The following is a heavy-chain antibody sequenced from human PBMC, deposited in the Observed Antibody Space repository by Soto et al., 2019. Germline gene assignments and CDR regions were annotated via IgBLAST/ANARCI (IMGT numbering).Heavy chain of an antibody. CDR3: GRGSDVFDI. V-gene: IGHV3-48*02. CDR1: GFTFSSYS. J-gene: IGHJ3*02. Sequence: EVQLVESGGGLVQPGGSLRLSCAASGFTFSSYSMNWVRQAPGKGLEWVSYISSGSAAIYYADSVKGRFTISRDNAKNSLDLQMNTLRDGDTAVYCCGRGSDVFDIGGQGKMTTVSS. CDR2: ISSGSAAI.